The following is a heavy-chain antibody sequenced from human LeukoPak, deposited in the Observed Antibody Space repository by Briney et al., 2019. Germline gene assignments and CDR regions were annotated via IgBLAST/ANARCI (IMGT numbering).Heavy chain of an antibody. J-gene: IGHJ4*02. CDR1: GGSFSGYY. V-gene: IGHV4-34*01. D-gene: IGHD3-22*01. CDR2: INHSGST. Sequence: SETLSLTCAVYGGSFSGYYWSWIRQPPGKGLEWIGEINHSGSTNYNPSLKSRVTISVDTSKNQFSLKLSSVTAADTAVYYCARSLRKLLRLFDYWGQGTLVTVSS. CDR3: ARSLRKLLRLFDY.